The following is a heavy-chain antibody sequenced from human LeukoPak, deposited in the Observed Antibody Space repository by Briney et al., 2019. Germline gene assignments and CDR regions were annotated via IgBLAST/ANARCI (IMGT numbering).Heavy chain of an antibody. CDR3: ARGSGWYNP. J-gene: IGHJ4*02. D-gene: IGHD6-19*01. CDR2: IYPADSDI. V-gene: IGHV5-51*01. Sequence: GESLKISCKGSGYSINNYWIAWVRQMPGKGLEWMGIIYPADSDIRYSPSFQGQVTISADKSINTAYLQWSSLKASDTAMYYCARGSGWYNPWGQGTLVTVSS. CDR1: GYSINNYW.